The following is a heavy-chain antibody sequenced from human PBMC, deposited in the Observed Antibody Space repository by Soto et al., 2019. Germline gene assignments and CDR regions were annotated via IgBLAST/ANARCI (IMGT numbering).Heavy chain of an antibody. J-gene: IGHJ4*02. CDR2: LSWDGGTT. D-gene: IGHD5-12*01. V-gene: IGHV3-43*01. CDR1: GFTFEEHT. Sequence: GGSPRLSCVVSGFTFEEHTIHWVRQAPGKGLEWISLLSWDGGTTYYAESVKGRFTISRDSGTNSVFLQMDSLRSEDTALYYFTRVQKKYRTTSGVDFDSWGQGTQVTVSS. CDR3: TRVQKKYRTTSGVDFDS.